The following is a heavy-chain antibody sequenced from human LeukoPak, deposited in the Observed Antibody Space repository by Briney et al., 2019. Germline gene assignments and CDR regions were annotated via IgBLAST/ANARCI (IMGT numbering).Heavy chain of an antibody. J-gene: IGHJ4*02. Sequence: SETLSLSCTVSGGCLASYSWSWIRQPAGKGLEWIGRIYTSGGSDYNPSLKSRVTMSLDTSKNQFYLKMTSVTAADTAVYYCARGPSGYYYGWGQGILVTVSS. CDR2: IYTSGGS. V-gene: IGHV4-4*07. D-gene: IGHD3-22*01. CDR1: GGCLASYS. CDR3: ARGPSGYYYG.